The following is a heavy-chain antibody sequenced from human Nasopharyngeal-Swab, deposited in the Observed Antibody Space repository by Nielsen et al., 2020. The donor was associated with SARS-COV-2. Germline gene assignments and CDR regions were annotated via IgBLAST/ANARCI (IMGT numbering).Heavy chain of an antibody. Sequence: SETLSLTCAVYGGSFSGYYWSWIRQPPGKGLEWIGEINHSGSTNYNPSLKSRVTISVDTSKNQFSLKLSSVTAADTAVYYCARGTRTVFDPWGQGTLVTVSS. CDR3: ARGTRTVFDP. V-gene: IGHV4-34*01. CDR2: INHSGST. D-gene: IGHD4-17*01. J-gene: IGHJ5*02. CDR1: GGSFSGYY.